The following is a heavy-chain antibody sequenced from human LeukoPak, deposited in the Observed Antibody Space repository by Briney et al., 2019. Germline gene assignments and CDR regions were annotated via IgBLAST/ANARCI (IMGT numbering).Heavy chain of an antibody. D-gene: IGHD3-22*01. CDR1: GGSFSGYY. CDR2: INHSGGT. J-gene: IGHJ4*02. CDR3: ARVRITMIVVDKHYYFDY. Sequence: SEALSLTCAVYGGSFSGYYWSWIRQPPGKGLEWIGEINHSGGTNYNPSLKSRVTISVDTSKNQFSLKLSSVTAADTAVYYCARVRITMIVVDKHYYFDYWGQGTLVTVSS. V-gene: IGHV4-34*01.